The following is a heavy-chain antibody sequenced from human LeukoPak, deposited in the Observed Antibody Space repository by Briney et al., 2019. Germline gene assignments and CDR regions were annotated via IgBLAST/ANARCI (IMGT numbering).Heavy chain of an antibody. D-gene: IGHD3-3*01. CDR2: IDRDGTPR. J-gene: IGHJ4*02. V-gene: IGHV3-74*01. CDR3: VASRWSGALDF. CDR1: GIKFADHW. Sequence: GGSLTLSCAGSGIKFADHWMLWVRQAPGKGLVWVSRIDRDGTPRIYADFVKGRFTTSRDNARNTVCLYLNSLKDDDTAVYYCVASRWSGALDFWGQGSLVTVSS.